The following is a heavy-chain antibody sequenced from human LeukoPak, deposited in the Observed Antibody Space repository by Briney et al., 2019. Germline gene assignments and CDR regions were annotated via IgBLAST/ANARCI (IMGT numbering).Heavy chain of an antibody. D-gene: IGHD2-15*01. V-gene: IGHV3-30-3*01. CDR2: ISYDGSNK. CDR3: ARELVVVVARHAFDI. Sequence: QPGGSLRLSCAASGFTFSSYAMHWVRQAPGKGLEWVAVISYDGSNKYYADSVKGRFTISRDNSKNTLYLQMNSLRAEDTAVYYCARELVVVVARHAFDIWGQGTMVTVSS. J-gene: IGHJ3*02. CDR1: GFTFSSYA.